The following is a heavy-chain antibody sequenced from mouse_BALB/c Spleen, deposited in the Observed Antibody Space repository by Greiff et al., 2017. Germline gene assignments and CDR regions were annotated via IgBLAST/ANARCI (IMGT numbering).Heavy chain of an antibody. J-gene: IGHJ1*01. CDR3: ARGLYYGSSFHV. D-gene: IGHD1-1*01. CDR1: GYSITSDYA. CDR2: ISYSGST. Sequence: VQLQQSGPGLVKPSQSLSLTCTVTGYSITSDYAWNWIRQFPGNKLEWMGYISYSGSTSYNPSLKSRISITRDTSKNQFFLQLNSVTTEDTATYYCARGLYYGSSFHVWGAGTTVTVSS. V-gene: IGHV3-2*02.